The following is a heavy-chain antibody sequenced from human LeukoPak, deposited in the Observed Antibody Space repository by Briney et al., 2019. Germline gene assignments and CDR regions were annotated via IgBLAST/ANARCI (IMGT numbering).Heavy chain of an antibody. D-gene: IGHD3-16*01. CDR2: VDNSAIT. CDR1: GGSFSGFY. CDR3: ARHGGGYSFDY. V-gene: IGHV4-59*08. Sequence: SETLSLTCTVSGGSFSGFYWSWIRQPPGKGLEWIGYVDNSAITYTNPSLRNRVTIFLDTSKKQVSLKLSSVTAADTAVYFCARHGGGYSFDYWGQGTLVTVSS. J-gene: IGHJ4*02.